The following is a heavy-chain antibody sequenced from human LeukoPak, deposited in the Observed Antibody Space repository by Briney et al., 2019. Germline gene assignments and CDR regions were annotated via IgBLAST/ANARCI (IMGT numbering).Heavy chain of an antibody. CDR2: INPNSGVT. CDR1: GYXFTGYY. V-gene: IGHV1-2*02. D-gene: IGHD3-22*01. Sequence: ASVKVSCKASGYXFTGYYMHWVRQAPGQGLEWMGWINPNSGVTNYAQRFQGRVTMTRDTSISTAYMELSRLRSDDTAVYYCARERDSSGYYRDAFDIWGQGSMVTVSS. CDR3: ARERDSSGYYRDAFDI. J-gene: IGHJ3*02.